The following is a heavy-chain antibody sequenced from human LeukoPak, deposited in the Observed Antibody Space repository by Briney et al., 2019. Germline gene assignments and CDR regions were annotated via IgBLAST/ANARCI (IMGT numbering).Heavy chain of an antibody. CDR2: IIPIFGTA. CDR3: ARRAPGHFWSGYLDY. CDR1: VGTFCRYA. V-gene: IGHV1-69*01. Sequence: CWVKVSCKACVGTFCRYAMGGVRQATSRGVEWVGGIIPIFGTANYAQKFQGRVTITADESTSTAYMELSSLRSEDTAVYYCARRAPGHFWSGYLDYWGQGTLVTVSS. J-gene: IGHJ4*02. D-gene: IGHD3-3*02.